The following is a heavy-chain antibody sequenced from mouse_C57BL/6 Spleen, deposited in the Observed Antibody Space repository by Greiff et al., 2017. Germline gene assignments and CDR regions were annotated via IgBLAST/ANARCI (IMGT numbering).Heavy chain of an antibody. Sequence: EVKLMESGGGLVQPGGSLKLSCAASGFTFSDYGMAWVRQAPRKGPEWVAFISNLAYSIYYADTVTGRFTISRENAKNTLYLEMSSLRSEDTAMYYCARHDGWAMDYWGQGTSVTVSS. CDR3: ARHDGWAMDY. CDR1: GFTFSDYG. V-gene: IGHV5-15*01. D-gene: IGHD1-1*02. J-gene: IGHJ4*01. CDR2: ISNLAYSI.